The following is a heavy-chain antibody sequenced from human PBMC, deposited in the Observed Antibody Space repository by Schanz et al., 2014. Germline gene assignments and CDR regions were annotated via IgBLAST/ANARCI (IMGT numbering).Heavy chain of an antibody. Sequence: ERLVESGGGVVQPGRSLRLSCAASGFIFSNYGMHWVRQAPGGGLEWVANIKHDGSVKDYVDSVEGRFTISRDNAKRSLFLQMNSLRVEDTAVYYCARSRSGFYFDYWGQGTLXTVSS. D-gene: IGHD1-26*01. CDR1: GFIFSNYG. J-gene: IGHJ4*02. V-gene: IGHV3-7*01. CDR2: IKHDGSVK. CDR3: ARSRSGFYFDY.